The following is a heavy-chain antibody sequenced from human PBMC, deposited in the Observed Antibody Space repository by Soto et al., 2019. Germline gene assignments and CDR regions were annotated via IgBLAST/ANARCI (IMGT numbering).Heavy chain of an antibody. D-gene: IGHD4-17*01. CDR2: IRSSGSSI. Sequence: EVQLVESGGGLVQPGGSLRLSCAASGFTFSSYTMNWVRQAPGKGLEWVSYIRSSGSSIYYADSVKGRFTISRDNAKNSLYLRMNSLRAEDTAVYYCARYGDLPLPFDYWGQGTLVTVSS. CDR1: GFTFSSYT. CDR3: ARYGDLPLPFDY. J-gene: IGHJ4*02. V-gene: IGHV3-48*01.